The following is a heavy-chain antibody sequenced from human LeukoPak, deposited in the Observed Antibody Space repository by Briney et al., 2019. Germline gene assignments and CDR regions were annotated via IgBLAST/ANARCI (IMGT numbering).Heavy chain of an antibody. V-gene: IGHV4-59*01. Sequence: SETLSLTCTVSGGSISSYYRSWIRQPPGKGREWIGYIYYSGSTNYNPSLKSRVTIAVDTSKNQFSLKLSSVTAADTAVYYCASALYGSGVGDYWGQGTLVTVSS. CDR2: IYYSGST. D-gene: IGHD3-10*01. CDR1: GGSISSYY. CDR3: ASALYGSGVGDY. J-gene: IGHJ4*02.